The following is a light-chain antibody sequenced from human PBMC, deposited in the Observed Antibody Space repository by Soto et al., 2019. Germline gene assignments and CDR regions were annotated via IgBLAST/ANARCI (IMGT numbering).Light chain of an antibody. V-gene: IGLV2-11*01. J-gene: IGLJ3*02. CDR2: DVS. CDR1: SSDVGGYNY. Sequence: QSALTQPRSMSVSPGQSVTISCTGGSSDVGGYNYVSWYQQHPGKAPKVMIYDVSKRPSGVPDRFSGSKSGNTASLTISGLQAEDEADYYCCSYAGSYTWVFGGGTQLTVL. CDR3: CSYAGSYTWV.